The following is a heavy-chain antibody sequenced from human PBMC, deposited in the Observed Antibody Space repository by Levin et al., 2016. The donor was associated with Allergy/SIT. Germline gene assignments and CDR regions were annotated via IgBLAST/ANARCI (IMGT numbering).Heavy chain of an antibody. CDR1: GGSVTTTGYY. J-gene: IGHJ6*02. D-gene: IGHD6-6*01. CDR2: IYHSGDT. Sequence: SETLSLTCTVSGGSVTTTGYYWSWIRQHPGKGLEWIGYIYHSGDTYYNPSLRSRIAISVDRSKNQFSLKLNSVTAADTAVYYCSTRCSPSGICYYGMDVWGQGTTVTVSS. V-gene: IGHV4-31*03. CDR3: STRCSPSGICYYGMDV.